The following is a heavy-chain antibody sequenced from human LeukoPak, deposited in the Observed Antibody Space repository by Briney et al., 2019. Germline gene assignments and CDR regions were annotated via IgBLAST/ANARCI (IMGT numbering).Heavy chain of an antibody. CDR1: VGSISSFY. D-gene: IGHD3-22*01. CDR3: ARFLSSGYSPYFYYGMDV. Sequence: SETLSLTYTVSVGSISSFYWSWIRQPPGKGLEWIGHIYYSGSTNYNPSLKSRVTISVDTSKNQFSLKLSSVTAADTAVYYCARFLSSGYSPYFYYGMDVWGQGTTVTVSS. V-gene: IGHV4-59*01. CDR2: IYYSGST. J-gene: IGHJ6*02.